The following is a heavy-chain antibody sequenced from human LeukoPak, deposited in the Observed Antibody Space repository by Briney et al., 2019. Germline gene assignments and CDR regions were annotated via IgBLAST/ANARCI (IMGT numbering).Heavy chain of an antibody. J-gene: IGHJ6*02. Sequence: GGSLRLSCAASGFTFSSYAMHWVRQAPGKGLEWVAVISYDGSNKYYADSVKGRFTISRDSSKNTLYLQMNSLRAEDTAVYYCARDRGSYSYYYYGMDVWGQGTTVTVSS. CDR3: ARDRGSYSYYYYGMDV. D-gene: IGHD1-26*01. CDR1: GFTFSSYA. CDR2: ISYDGSNK. V-gene: IGHV3-30-3*01.